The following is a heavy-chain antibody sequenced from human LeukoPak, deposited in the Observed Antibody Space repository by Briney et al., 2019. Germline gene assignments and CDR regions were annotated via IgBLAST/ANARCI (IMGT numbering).Heavy chain of an antibody. CDR2: ISYDGSNK. Sequence: PGGSLRLSCAASGFTFSSYAMHWVRQAPGKGLEWVAVISYDGSNKYYADSVKGRFTISRDNSKNTLYMQMNSLRAEDTAVYYCAKGDLKVGSLRRGAFDIWGQGTMVTVSS. CDR1: GFTFSSYA. J-gene: IGHJ3*02. D-gene: IGHD6-13*01. V-gene: IGHV3-30*04. CDR3: AKGDLKVGSLRRGAFDI.